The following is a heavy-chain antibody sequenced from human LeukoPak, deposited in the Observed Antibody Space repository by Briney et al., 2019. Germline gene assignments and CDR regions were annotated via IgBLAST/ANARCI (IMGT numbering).Heavy chain of an antibody. J-gene: IGHJ4*02. D-gene: IGHD6-6*01. CDR2: INSDGSSI. CDR1: GFTFSGHW. CDR3: ANEQLPYYFDY. Sequence: GGSLRLSCAASGFTFSGHWMHWVRQAPGKGLVWVSRINSDGSSISYADSVKGRFTISRDNSKNTLYLQMNSLRAEDTAVYYCANEQLPYYFDYWGQGTLVTVSS. V-gene: IGHV3-74*01.